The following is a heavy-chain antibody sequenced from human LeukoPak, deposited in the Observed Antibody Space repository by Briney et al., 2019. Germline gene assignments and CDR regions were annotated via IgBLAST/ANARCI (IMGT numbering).Heavy chain of an antibody. CDR2: IYTSGST. Sequence: PSESLSLTWTVSGGSISSYYWSWIRQPAGKGLEWIGCIYTSGSTNYNPSLKSQVTMSVDTSNNQFSLKLSSVTAADTAVYYCARDLDYWGQGPLVTVSA. CDR1: GGSISSYY. V-gene: IGHV4-4*07. J-gene: IGHJ4*02. CDR3: ARDLDY.